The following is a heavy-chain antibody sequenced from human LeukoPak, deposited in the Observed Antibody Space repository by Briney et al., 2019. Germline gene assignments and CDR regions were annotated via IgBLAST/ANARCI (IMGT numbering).Heavy chain of an antibody. CDR1: GGSISSYY. Sequence: PSETLSLTCTVSGGSISSYYWSWIRQPAGKGLEWIGRIYTSGSTNYNPSLKSRVTMSVDTSKNQFSLKLSSVTAADTAVYYCARRRGSYLRIGFNWFDPWGQGTLVTVSS. D-gene: IGHD1-26*01. CDR2: IYTSGST. J-gene: IGHJ5*02. CDR3: ARRRGSYLRIGFNWFDP. V-gene: IGHV4-4*07.